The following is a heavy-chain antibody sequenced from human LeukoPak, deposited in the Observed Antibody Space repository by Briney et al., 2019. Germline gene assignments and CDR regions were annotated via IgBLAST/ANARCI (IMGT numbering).Heavy chain of an antibody. J-gene: IGHJ4*02. CDR1: GFTFDDFT. V-gene: IGHV3-9*01. CDR3: AKDESALLVWCGNYGIDY. CDR2: ISWNSGSV. Sequence: GGSLRLSCAASGFTFDDFTMHWVRQGPGKGLEWVSSISWNSGSVAYADSVRGRFIISRDNSNNSLYLQMNSLTTEDTAFYYCAKDESALLVWCGNYGIDYWGQGALVTVSS. D-gene: IGHD3-10*01.